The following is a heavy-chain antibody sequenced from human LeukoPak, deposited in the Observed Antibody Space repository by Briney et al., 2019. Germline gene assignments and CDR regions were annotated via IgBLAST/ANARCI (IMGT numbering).Heavy chain of an antibody. J-gene: IGHJ4*02. D-gene: IGHD3-9*01. CDR3: ARLDDILTLDY. CDR2: IYYSGST. V-gene: IGHV4-39*01. Sequence: PSETLSLTCTVSGGSISSSSYYWGWIRQPPGKGLEWIGSIYYSGSTYYNPSLKSRVIISVDTSKNQFSLKLSSVTAADTAVYYCARLDDILTLDYWGQGTLVTVSS. CDR1: GGSISSSSYY.